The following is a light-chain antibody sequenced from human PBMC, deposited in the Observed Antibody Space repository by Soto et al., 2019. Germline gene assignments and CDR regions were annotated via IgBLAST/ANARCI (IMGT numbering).Light chain of an antibody. Sequence: DIQMTQSPSSLSASVGDRVTITCRASQSISNFLNWYQQKPGKAPQLLIYDASIFQSGVSSRFSGSGSGRDFTLTIISLQPEDFATYYCQQSYSTPRTFGQGTNLEI. CDR3: QQSYSTPRT. V-gene: IGKV1-39*01. J-gene: IGKJ2*01. CDR1: QSISNF. CDR2: DAS.